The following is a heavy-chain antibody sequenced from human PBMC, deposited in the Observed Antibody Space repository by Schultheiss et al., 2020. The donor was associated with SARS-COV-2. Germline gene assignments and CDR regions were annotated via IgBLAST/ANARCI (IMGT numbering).Heavy chain of an antibody. CDR2: ISGSGGST. J-gene: IGHJ4*02. V-gene: IGHV3-23*01. D-gene: IGHD3-22*01. CDR3: AKAYYYDSSGWGGDY. Sequence: GGSLRLSCAASGFTFSSYAMSWVRQAPGKGLEWVSAISGSGGSTYYADSVKGRFTISRDNSKNTLYLQMNSLRAEDTAVYYCAKAYYYDSSGWGGDYWGQGTLVTVSS. CDR1: GFTFSSYA.